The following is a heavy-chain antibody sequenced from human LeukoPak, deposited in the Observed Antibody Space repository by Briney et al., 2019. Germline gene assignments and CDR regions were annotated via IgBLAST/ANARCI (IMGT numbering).Heavy chain of an antibody. Sequence: ASVKVSCKASGGTFSSYAISWVRQAPGQGLEWMGGIIPIFGTANYEQKFQGRVTITADKSTSTASMELSSLRSEDTAVYYCARGRTTTETTSFAPGGQGTLVTVSS. V-gene: IGHV1-69*06. CDR3: ARGRTTTETTSFAP. CDR2: IIPIFGTA. J-gene: IGHJ5*02. CDR1: GGTFSSYA. D-gene: IGHD4-11*01.